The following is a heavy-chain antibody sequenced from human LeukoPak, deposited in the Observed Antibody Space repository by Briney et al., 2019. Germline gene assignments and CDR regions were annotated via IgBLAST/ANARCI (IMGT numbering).Heavy chain of an antibody. V-gene: IGHV3-48*03. CDR2: ISSGSTI. D-gene: IGHD6-19*01. Sequence: AGGPLKLSCEPPGFPFSSYKMIGVRQAPGKGWEWVSYISSGSTIYDEDSVKGRFTICRDNARNSLYLQMNSLRAEDTAVYYCARESIAVAGAPFDYWGQGTLVTVSS. J-gene: IGHJ4*02. CDR1: GFPFSSYK. CDR3: ARESIAVAGAPFDY.